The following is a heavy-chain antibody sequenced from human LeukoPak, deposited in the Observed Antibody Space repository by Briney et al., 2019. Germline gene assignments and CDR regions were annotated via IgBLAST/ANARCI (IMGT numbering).Heavy chain of an antibody. CDR1: GGTFSSYA. J-gene: IGHJ4*02. CDR3: AREFDSSGSY. D-gene: IGHD6-19*01. Sequence: ASVKVSCKASGGTFSSYAISWVRQAPGQGLEWMGRIIPIFGTANYAQKFQGRVTITTDESTSTAYVELSSLRSEDTAVYYCAREFDSSGSYWGQGTLVTVSS. V-gene: IGHV1-69*05. CDR2: IIPIFGTA.